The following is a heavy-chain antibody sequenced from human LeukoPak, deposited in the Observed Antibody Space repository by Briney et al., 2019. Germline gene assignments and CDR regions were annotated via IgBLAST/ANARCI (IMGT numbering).Heavy chain of an antibody. CDR1: GYSFTSYG. CDR3: ARGDYYFNY. J-gene: IGHJ4*02. V-gene: IGHV1-18*01. CDR2: ISAYNGNT. Sequence: VASVKVSCKASGYSFTSYGINWVRQAPGQGLEWMGWISAYNGNTNYAQKFQGRVAMTTDTSTSTAYMELRSLRSDDTAVYYCARGDYYFNYWGQRTLVTVSS.